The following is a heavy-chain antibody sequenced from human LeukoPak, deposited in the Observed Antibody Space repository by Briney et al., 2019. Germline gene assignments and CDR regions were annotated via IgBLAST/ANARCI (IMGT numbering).Heavy chain of an antibody. V-gene: IGHV3-23*01. Sequence: GGSLRLSCAASGFTVSSNYMSWVRQAPGKGLEWVSAISDSGDNTYYADSVKGRFTISRDNSDNTLYLQMYSLRAEDTAVYYCAKDRGGSYFDFDYWGRGTLVTVSS. J-gene: IGHJ4*02. CDR3: AKDRGGSYFDFDY. D-gene: IGHD1-26*01. CDR2: ISDSGDNT. CDR1: GFTVSSNY.